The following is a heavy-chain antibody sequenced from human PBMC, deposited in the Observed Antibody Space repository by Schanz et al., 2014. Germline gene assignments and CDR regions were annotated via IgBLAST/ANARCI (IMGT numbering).Heavy chain of an antibody. V-gene: IGHV3-23*01. J-gene: IGHJ4*02. CDR1: GFKFTDYA. D-gene: IGHD6-19*01. Sequence: EMQLLESGGGLAQPGGSLRLSCAASGFKFTDYAMTWVRQAPGKGLEWVSAISGSGGSTYYADSVKGRFTISRDNSKNTLYLQINNLRAEDTAVYYCAKAGSGWSTAGYYYWGQGTLVAVSS. CDR2: ISGSGGST. CDR3: AKAGSGWSTAGYYY.